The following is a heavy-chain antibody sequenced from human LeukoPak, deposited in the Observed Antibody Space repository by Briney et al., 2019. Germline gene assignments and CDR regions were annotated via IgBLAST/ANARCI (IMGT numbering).Heavy chain of an antibody. Sequence: ASVKVSCKASGYTFTSYGISWVRQAPGQGLEWMGGIIPIFGTANYAQKFQGRVTITADESTSTAYMELSSLRSEDTAVYYCARDLGRSSGWFVGVFMDVWGQGTTVTVSS. CDR1: GYTFTSYG. D-gene: IGHD6-19*01. V-gene: IGHV1-69*13. J-gene: IGHJ6*02. CDR3: ARDLGRSSGWFVGVFMDV. CDR2: IIPIFGTA.